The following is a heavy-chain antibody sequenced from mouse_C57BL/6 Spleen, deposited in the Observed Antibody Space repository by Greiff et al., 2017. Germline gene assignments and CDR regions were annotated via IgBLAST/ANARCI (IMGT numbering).Heavy chain of an antibody. Sequence: VQLQQPGAELVMPGASVKLSCKASGYTFTSYWMHWVKQRPGQGLEWIGEIDPSESYTNYKQKFKGKSPLTGDKSSSTAYMQLSSLTSEDSAVYYCAIGGPLYAMDYWGQGTSVTVSS. CDR2: IDPSESYT. CDR1: GYTFTSYW. J-gene: IGHJ4*01. V-gene: IGHV1-69*01. CDR3: AIGGPLYAMDY.